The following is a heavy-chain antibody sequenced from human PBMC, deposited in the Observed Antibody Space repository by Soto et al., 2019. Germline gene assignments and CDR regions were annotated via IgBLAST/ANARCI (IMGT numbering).Heavy chain of an antibody. CDR2: IYPGDSDA. D-gene: IGHD1-26*01. Sequence: GEALKISCQGSGYSFTKYWIGWVRQMPGKGLEWMGIIYPGDSDARYSPSFQGQVIISADKSINTAYLQWSSLQASDTAIYYCARKYSGTYPPPYYFDYWGQGTLVTVS. J-gene: IGHJ4*02. CDR1: GYSFTKYW. V-gene: IGHV5-51*01. CDR3: ARKYSGTYPPPYYFDY.